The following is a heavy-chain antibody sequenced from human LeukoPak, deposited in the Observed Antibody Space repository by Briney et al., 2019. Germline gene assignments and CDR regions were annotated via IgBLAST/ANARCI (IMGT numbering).Heavy chain of an antibody. CDR2: ISYDGSDK. Sequence: PGGSLRLSCAASGFTFSSYAMQWVRQAPGKGLEWVAVISYDGSDKNYADSVKGRFTISRDNSKNTLYLQMNSLRADDTAVYYCARAVYRSGGYYFDYWGRGTLVIVSS. J-gene: IGHJ4*02. V-gene: IGHV3-30*04. CDR1: GFTFSSYA. D-gene: IGHD6-19*01. CDR3: ARAVYRSGGYYFDY.